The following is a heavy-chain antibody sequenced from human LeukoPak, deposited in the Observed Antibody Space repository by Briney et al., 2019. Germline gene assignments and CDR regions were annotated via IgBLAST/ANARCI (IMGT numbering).Heavy chain of an antibody. V-gene: IGHV3-74*01. CDR2: INSDGSST. Sequence: GGSLRLSCAASGFTFSSYWMHWVRQAPGKGLVWVSRINSDGSSTSYADSVKGRFTISRDNAKNTLYLQMNSLRAEDTAVYYCARAPYYGSGSYRHGMDLWGQGTTVTVSS. D-gene: IGHD3-10*01. CDR3: ARAPYYGSGSYRHGMDL. CDR1: GFTFSSYW. J-gene: IGHJ6*02.